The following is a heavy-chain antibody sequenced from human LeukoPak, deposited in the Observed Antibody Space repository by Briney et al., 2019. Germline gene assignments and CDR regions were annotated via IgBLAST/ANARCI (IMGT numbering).Heavy chain of an antibody. J-gene: IGHJ4*02. CDR1: GYTFTDYY. V-gene: IGHV1-69*05. CDR2: IIPIFGTA. D-gene: IGHD6-19*01. Sequence: GASVKVSCKASGYTFTDYYMHWVRQAPGQGLEWMGRIIPIFGTANYAQKFQGRVTITTDESTSTAYMELSSLRSEDTAVYYCAREYSSGWYFVWGQGTLVTVSS. CDR3: AREYSSGWYFV.